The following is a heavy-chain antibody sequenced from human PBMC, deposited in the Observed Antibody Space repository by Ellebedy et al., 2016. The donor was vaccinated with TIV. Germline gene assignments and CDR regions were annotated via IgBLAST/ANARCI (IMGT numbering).Heavy chain of an antibody. CDR2: IIPIFGTA. CDR3: ATTRGGGLQLWFDP. J-gene: IGHJ5*02. V-gene: IGHV1-69*13. CDR1: GGTFSSYA. Sequence: ASVKVSCKASGGTFSSYAISWVRQAPGQGLEWMGGIIPIFGTANYAQKFQGRVTITADESTSTAYMEMSRLRSDDTAVYYCATTRGGGLQLWFDPWGQGTLVTVSS. D-gene: IGHD1-1*01.